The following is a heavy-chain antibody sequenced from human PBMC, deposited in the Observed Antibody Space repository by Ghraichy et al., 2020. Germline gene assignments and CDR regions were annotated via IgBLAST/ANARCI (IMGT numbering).Heavy chain of an antibody. J-gene: IGHJ6*03. Sequence: GGSLRLSCAASGFTFNTYWMTWVRQAPGKGLEWVANIKEDGTAKYYADSVKGRFTISRDNAKNSLYLQMNSLRGEDTAVYYCTRDMDVWGKGTTVTVSS. CDR2: IKEDGTAK. CDR3: TRDMDV. CDR1: GFTFNTYW. V-gene: IGHV3-7*01.